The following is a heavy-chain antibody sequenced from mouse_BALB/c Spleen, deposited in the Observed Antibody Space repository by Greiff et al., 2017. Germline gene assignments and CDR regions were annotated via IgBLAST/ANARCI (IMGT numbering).Heavy chain of an antibody. J-gene: IGHJ4*01. V-gene: IGHV6-6*02. CDR2: IRLKSDNYAT. CDR1: GFTFSSYW. CDR3: TVNDGYYGYYAMDY. D-gene: IGHD2-3*01. Sequence: EVKVEESGGGLVQPGGSMKLSCVASGFTFSSYWMSWVRQSPEKGLEWVAEIRLKSDNYATHYAESVKGKFTISRDDSKSRLYLQMNSLRAEDTGIYYCTVNDGYYGYYAMDYWGQGTSVTVSS.